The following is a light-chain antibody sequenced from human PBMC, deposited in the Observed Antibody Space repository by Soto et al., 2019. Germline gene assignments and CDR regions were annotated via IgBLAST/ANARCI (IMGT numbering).Light chain of an antibody. CDR2: HVS. J-gene: IGLJ3*02. V-gene: IGLV2-11*01. CDR1: SRDVGGYHF. Sequence: QSVLTQPRSVSGSPGQSVSISCTGTSRDVGGYHFVSWYQHHPGRAPKLIIYHVSERPSWVPDRFSGSKSGDTASLTISGLQSEDEADYYCSSYAGDSIYVLFGGGTKVTVL. CDR3: SSYAGDSIYVL.